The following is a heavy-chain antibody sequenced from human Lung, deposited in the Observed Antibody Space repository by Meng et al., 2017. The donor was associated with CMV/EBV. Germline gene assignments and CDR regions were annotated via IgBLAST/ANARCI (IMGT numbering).Heavy chain of an antibody. CDR1: GFTFSSYE. CDR3: ARDSPLFVPAAHWYFDL. V-gene: IGHV3-48*03. CDR2: ISSSGSTI. D-gene: IGHD2-2*01. Sequence: GGSLRLSCAASGFTFSSYEMNWVRQAPGKGLEWVSYISSSGSTIYYADSVKGRFTISRDNAKNSLYLQMNSLRAEDTAVYYCARDSPLFVPAAHWYFDLWXRGTLVXVSS. J-gene: IGHJ2*01.